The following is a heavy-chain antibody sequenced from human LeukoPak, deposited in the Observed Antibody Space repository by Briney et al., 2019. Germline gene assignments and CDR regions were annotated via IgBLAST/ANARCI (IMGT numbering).Heavy chain of an antibody. CDR3: AKDHGDYPTYYFEY. D-gene: IGHD4-17*01. Sequence: GGSLRLSCAASGFTFDDYAMHWVRQAPGKGLEWVSGISWNSGSIGYADSVKGRFTISRDNAKNSLYLQMNSLRAEDMALYYCAKDHGDYPTYYFEYWGQGTLVTVSS. CDR1: GFTFDDYA. V-gene: IGHV3-9*03. J-gene: IGHJ4*02. CDR2: ISWNSGSI.